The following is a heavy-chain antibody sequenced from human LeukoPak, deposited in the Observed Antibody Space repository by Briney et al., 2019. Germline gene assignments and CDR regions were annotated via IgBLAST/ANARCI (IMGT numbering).Heavy chain of an antibody. CDR3: ARGQPHYDFWSGYYSRGVYFDY. V-gene: IGHV3-66*01. D-gene: IGHD3-3*01. Sequence: GGSLRLSCAASGFTFSSYAMSWVRQAPGKGLEWVSVIYSGGSTYYADSVKGRFTISRDNSKNTLYLQMNSLRAEDTAVYYCARGQPHYDFWSGYYSRGVYFDYWGQGTLVTVSS. J-gene: IGHJ4*02. CDR2: IYSGGST. CDR1: GFTFSSYA.